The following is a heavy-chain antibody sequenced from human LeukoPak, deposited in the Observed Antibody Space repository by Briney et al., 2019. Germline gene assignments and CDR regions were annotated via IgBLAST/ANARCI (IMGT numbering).Heavy chain of an antibody. V-gene: IGHV4-4*07. CDR3: ARVVNSSSWTRYYYYYYMDV. D-gene: IGHD6-13*01. CDR1: GGSISSYY. Sequence: PSETLSLTCTVSGGSISSYYWSWLRQPAGKGLEWIGRIYTSGSTNYNPSLKSRVTMSVDTSKNQFSLKRSSVTAADTAVYYCARVVNSSSWTRYYYYYYMDVWGKGTTVTISS. CDR2: IYTSGST. J-gene: IGHJ6*03.